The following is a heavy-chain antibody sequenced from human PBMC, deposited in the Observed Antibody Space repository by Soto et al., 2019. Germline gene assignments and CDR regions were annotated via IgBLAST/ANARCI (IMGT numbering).Heavy chain of an antibody. D-gene: IGHD2-2*01. J-gene: IGHJ6*02. CDR2: MYYSGTT. CDR3: ARGVDCSSSSCYRYYGMDV. Sequence: PSETLSLTCTVSGGSVSSDDYYWTWIRQPPGKGLEWIGYMYYSGTTNYSPSLKSRVTVSVDTSRNQFSLKLNSVTAADTAVYYCARGVDCSSSSCYRYYGMDVWGQGTTVTVSS. V-gene: IGHV4-61*08. CDR1: GGSVSSDDYY.